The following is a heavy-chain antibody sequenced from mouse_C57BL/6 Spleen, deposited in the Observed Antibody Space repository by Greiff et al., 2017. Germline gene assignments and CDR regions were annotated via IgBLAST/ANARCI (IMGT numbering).Heavy chain of an antibody. CDR3: ARYDYSYAMDY. D-gene: IGHD2-4*01. CDR2: IYPGSGST. Sequence: QVQLQQSGAELVKPGASVKMSCKASGYTFTSYWITWVKQRPGQGLEWIGDIYPGSGSTNYNEKFKSKATLTVDTSSSTAYMQLSSLTSEDSAVHYCARYDYSYAMDYWGQGTSVTVSS. V-gene: IGHV1-55*01. CDR1: GYTFTSYW. J-gene: IGHJ4*01.